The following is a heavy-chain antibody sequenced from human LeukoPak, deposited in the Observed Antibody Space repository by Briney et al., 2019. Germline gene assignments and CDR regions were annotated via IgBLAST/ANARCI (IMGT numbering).Heavy chain of an antibody. V-gene: IGHV3-21*01. D-gene: IGHD3-9*01. J-gene: IGHJ6*02. CDR2: ISSSSSYI. CDR1: GFTFSSYS. CDR3: ARDYVSGYFDWLPSSPYYYYGMDV. Sequence: GGSLRLSCAASGFTFSSYSMNWVRQAPGKGLEWVSSISSSSSYIYYADSVKGRFTISRDNAKNSLYLQMNSLRAVDTAVYYCARDYVSGYFDWLPSSPYYYYGMDVWGQGTTVTVSS.